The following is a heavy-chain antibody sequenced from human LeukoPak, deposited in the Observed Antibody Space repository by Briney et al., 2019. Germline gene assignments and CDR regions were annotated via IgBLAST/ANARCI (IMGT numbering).Heavy chain of an antibody. CDR1: GGSISSSSYY. V-gene: IGHV4-39*01. Sequence: SETLSLTCTVSGGSISSSSYYWGCIRQPPGKGLECIGSIYYSGSTYYNPSLKSRVTISVDTSKNQFSLKLSSVTAADTAVYYCARIVVVPAAQSYYYYYYMDVWRKGTTVTVSS. CDR2: IYYSGST. CDR3: ARIVVVPAAQSYYYYYYMDV. J-gene: IGHJ6*03. D-gene: IGHD2-2*01.